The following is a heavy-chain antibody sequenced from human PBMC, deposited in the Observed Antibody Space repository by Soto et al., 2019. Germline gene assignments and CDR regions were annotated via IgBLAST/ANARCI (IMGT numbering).Heavy chain of an antibody. CDR3: ARETRGVVPEYYYYYGMDV. Sequence: KVSCKASGGTFSSYAISWVRQAPGQGLEWMGGIIPIFGTANYAQKFQGRVTITADKSTSTAYMELSSLRSEDTAVYYCARETRGVVPEYYYYYGMDVWGQGTTVTSP. CDR2: IIPIFGTA. J-gene: IGHJ6*02. CDR1: GGTFSSYA. V-gene: IGHV1-69*06. D-gene: IGHD2-2*01.